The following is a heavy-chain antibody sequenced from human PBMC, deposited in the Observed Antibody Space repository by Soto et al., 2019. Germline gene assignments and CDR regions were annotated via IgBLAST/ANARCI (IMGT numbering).Heavy chain of an antibody. V-gene: IGHV4-59*01. J-gene: IGHJ6*02. CDR2: MYNTGST. CDR3: ARDLWGYCGTDCYPLDV. Sequence: QVQLQESGPGLVKPSETLSLTCTVSGGTISRYYWSWIRQPPGKGLEWIGYMYNTGSTVYNPSFKRRVTLQVDTSKNQFDLKLNAVTAADTAVYDCARDLWGYCGTDCYPLDVWGQGTTVTVSS. CDR1: GGTISRYY. D-gene: IGHD2-21*02.